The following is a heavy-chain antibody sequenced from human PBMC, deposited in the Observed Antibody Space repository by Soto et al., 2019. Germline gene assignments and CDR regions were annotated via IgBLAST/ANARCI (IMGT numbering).Heavy chain of an antibody. V-gene: IGHV4-30-2*01. CDR2: IYHSGST. CDR1: GGSISSGGYS. Sequence: VSLTCAVSGGSISSGGYSWSWIRQPPGKGLEWIGYIYHSGSTYYNPSLKSRVTVSVDRSKNQFSLKLSSVTAADTAVYYCARAYGSGSSDGFDYWGQGTLVTVPS. CDR3: ARAYGSGSSDGFDY. D-gene: IGHD3-10*01. J-gene: IGHJ4*02.